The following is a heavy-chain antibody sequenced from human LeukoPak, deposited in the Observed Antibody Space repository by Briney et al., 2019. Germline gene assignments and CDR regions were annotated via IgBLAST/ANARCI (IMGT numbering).Heavy chain of an antibody. Sequence: SQTLSLTCTVSGGSISSFSYYWGWIRQPPGRGLEWIGTIYYSGSTYYNPSLKSRVTISTDTSKNQFSLNLRSVTAADTAVYYCARVRGDSPYSFDYWGQGTLVTVSS. J-gene: IGHJ4*02. CDR2: IYYSGST. CDR3: ARVRGDSPYSFDY. D-gene: IGHD2-21*02. V-gene: IGHV4-39*07. CDR1: GGSISSFSYY.